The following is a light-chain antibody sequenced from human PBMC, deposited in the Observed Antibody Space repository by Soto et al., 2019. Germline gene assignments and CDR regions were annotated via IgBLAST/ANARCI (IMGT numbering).Light chain of an antibody. Sequence: DIVMTQSPDSLSVSLGERATFNWNSRQILLYSSNNKNYLAWYQQKPGQPPKLLIYWATTRESGVPDRFSGSGSGTDFTLTVSGLQAEDVAIYYCHQYFRSPLTFGGGTKVDIK. CDR2: WAT. CDR1: QILLYSSNNKNY. CDR3: HQYFRSPLT. J-gene: IGKJ4*01. V-gene: IGKV4-1*01.